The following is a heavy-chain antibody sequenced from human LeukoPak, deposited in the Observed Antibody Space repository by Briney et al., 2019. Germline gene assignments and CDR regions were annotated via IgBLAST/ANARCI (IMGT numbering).Heavy chain of an antibody. V-gene: IGHV4-61*02. CDR2: IYTSGST. CDR3: ARDVDLGGYYYYMDV. D-gene: IGHD3-16*01. Sequence: SQTLSLTCTVSGGSISSGSYYWSWIRQPAGKGLEWIGRIYTSGSTNYNPSLKSRVTISVDTSKNQFCLKLSSVTAADTAVYYCARDVDLGGYYYYMDVWGKGTTVTISS. CDR1: GGSISSGSYY. J-gene: IGHJ6*03.